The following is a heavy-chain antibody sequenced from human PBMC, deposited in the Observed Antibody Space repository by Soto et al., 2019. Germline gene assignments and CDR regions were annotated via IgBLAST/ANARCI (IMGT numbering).Heavy chain of an antibody. J-gene: IGHJ4*02. Sequence: QVQLVQPGAEVKKPGASVKVSCKASGYTFTSYGITWVRQAPGQGLEWMGWISASNGNTRYAQNLQGRVTMTTDTSTTTAYMELRSLRSDDTAVYYCARAYSSGLPSYWGQGTLVTVSS. CDR3: ARAYSSGLPSY. CDR1: GYTFTSYG. D-gene: IGHD6-19*01. CDR2: ISASNGNT. V-gene: IGHV1-18*01.